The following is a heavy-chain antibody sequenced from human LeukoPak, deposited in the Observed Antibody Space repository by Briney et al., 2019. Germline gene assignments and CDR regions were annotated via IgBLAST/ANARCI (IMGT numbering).Heavy chain of an antibody. CDR3: ARDSYTAGHYYGVDV. CDR2: ITSSSSHM. J-gene: IGHJ6*02. CDR1: GFTLSTYT. D-gene: IGHD3-16*01. Sequence: GGSLRLSCAASGFTLSTYTMNWVRQAPGKGLEWVSSITSSSSHMYYADSVKGRFTFSRDNAKNTLFLQMNSLRAEDTAVYYCARDSYTAGHYYGVDVWGQGTPVTVSS. V-gene: IGHV3-21*01.